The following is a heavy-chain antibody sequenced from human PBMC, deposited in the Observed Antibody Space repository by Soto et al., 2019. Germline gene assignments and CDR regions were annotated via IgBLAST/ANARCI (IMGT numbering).Heavy chain of an antibody. D-gene: IGHD2-8*01. J-gene: IGHJ4*02. V-gene: IGHV3-23*01. CDR1: GFTFSSYA. CDR3: AKSGGAGYCTNGVCYGFSPY. Sequence: GGSLRLSCAASGFTFSSYAMSWVRQAPGKGLEWVSAISGSGGSTYYADSVKGRFTISRDNSKNTLYLQMNSLRAEDTAVYYCAKSGGAGYCTNGVCYGFSPYWGQGTLVTVSS. CDR2: ISGSGGST.